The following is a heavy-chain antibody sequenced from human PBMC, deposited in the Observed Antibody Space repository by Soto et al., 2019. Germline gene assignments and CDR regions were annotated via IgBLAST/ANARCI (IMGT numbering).Heavy chain of an antibody. CDR2: ISAYNGNT. D-gene: IGHD3-10*01. CDR1: VYSLTGYG. Sequence: SVKVACRTPVYSLTGYGISMVRQAPGQGLEWMGWISAYNGNTNYAQKLQGRVTMTTDTSTSTAYMELRSLRSDDTAVYYCERDLDYYGSGSYSGYWGQGTLVTVSS. J-gene: IGHJ4*02. V-gene: IGHV1-18*01. CDR3: ERDLDYYGSGSYSGY.